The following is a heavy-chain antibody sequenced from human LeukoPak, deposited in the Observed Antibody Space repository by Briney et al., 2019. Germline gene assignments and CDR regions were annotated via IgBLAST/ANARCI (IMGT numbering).Heavy chain of an antibody. CDR3: AREAAGQWFDP. V-gene: IGHV4-4*07. Sequence: SETLSLTCTVSGSSISNYYWTWIRQPAGKGLEWIGRIYTSGGTNYNPSLKTRVTMSVDTSKNQVSLKLSSVTAADTAVYYCAREAAGQWFDPWGQGTLVTVSS. J-gene: IGHJ5*02. D-gene: IGHD6-25*01. CDR1: GSSISNYY. CDR2: IYTSGGT.